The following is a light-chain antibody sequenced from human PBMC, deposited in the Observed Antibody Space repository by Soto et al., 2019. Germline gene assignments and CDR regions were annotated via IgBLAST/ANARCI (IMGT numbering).Light chain of an antibody. CDR2: GAS. J-gene: IGKJ2*03. CDR3: QQYGGSPMYS. Sequence: EIVLTQSPGTLSLSPGERATLSCRASQNVSNNFLAWYQQKPGQTPRLLIYGASRRAAGIPDRFSGSGSGTDFTLTINRLEPEDFAVYSCQQYGGSPMYSFGQGTKLEIK. CDR1: QNVSNNF. V-gene: IGKV3-20*01.